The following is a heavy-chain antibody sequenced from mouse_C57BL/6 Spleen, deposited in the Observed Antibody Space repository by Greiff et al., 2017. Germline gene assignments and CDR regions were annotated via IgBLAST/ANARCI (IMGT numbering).Heavy chain of an antibody. V-gene: IGHV1-82*01. D-gene: IGHD2-1*01. CDR2: IYPGDGDT. Sequence: VQLQQSGPELVKPGASVKISCKASGYAFSSSWMNWVKQRPGTGLEWIGRIYPGDGDTNYNGKFKGKATLTADKSSSTAYMQLSSLTSEDSAVYVCARALYYGPDYWGQGTTLTVSS. CDR3: ARALYYGPDY. J-gene: IGHJ2*01. CDR1: GYAFSSSW.